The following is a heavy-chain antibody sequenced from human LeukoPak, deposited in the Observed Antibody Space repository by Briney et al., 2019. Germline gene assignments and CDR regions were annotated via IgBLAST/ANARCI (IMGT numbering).Heavy chain of an antibody. Sequence: GGSLRLSCAASGFTFDDYAMHWARHAPGKGLEWVSGISWNSGSIGYADSVKGRFTISRDNAKNSLYLQMNSLRAEDTALYYCAKDAGIAVAGTKSYFDYWGQGTLVTVSS. J-gene: IGHJ4*02. V-gene: IGHV3-9*01. CDR1: GFTFDDYA. CDR2: ISWNSGSI. D-gene: IGHD6-19*01. CDR3: AKDAGIAVAGTKSYFDY.